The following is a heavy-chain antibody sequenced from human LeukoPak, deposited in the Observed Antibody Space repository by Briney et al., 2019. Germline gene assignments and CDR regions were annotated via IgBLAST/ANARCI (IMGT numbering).Heavy chain of an antibody. V-gene: IGHV3-49*04. J-gene: IGHJ1*01. CDR2: IRSKDYGETT. D-gene: IGHD3-16*02. Sequence: PGGSLRLSCAASGFTFSSYAMGWVRQAPGKGLEWIGVIRSKDYGETTRYAASVKGRFIISRDDSKSIAYLQMDSLETEDTAVYYCARGGYQFEHWGQGTLITVSS. CDR1: GFTFSSYA. CDR3: ARGGYQFEH.